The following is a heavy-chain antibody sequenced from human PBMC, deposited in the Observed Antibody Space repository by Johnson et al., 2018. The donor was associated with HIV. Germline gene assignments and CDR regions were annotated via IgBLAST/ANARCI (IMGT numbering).Heavy chain of an antibody. CDR2: ITYDGSNK. CDR1: GFTFSSYA. D-gene: IGHD3-10*01. Sequence: QVQVVESGGGVVQPGRSLRLSCAASGFTFSSYAMHWVRQAPGKGLEWVAVITYDGSNKYYADSVKGRFTISRDNSKNTLYLQMNSLRAEDTAVYYCARERAAVLWFREGDTFDIWGQGTMVTVSS. J-gene: IGHJ3*02. V-gene: IGHV3-30-3*01. CDR3: ARERAAVLWFREGDTFDI.